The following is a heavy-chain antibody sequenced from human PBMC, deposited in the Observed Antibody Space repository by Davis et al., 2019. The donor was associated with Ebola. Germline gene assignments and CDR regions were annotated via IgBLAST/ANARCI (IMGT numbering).Heavy chain of an antibody. J-gene: IGHJ5*02. Sequence: PGGSLRLSCAASGFTFSSYAMSWVRQAPGKGLEWVSAISGSGGSTYYADSVKGRFTISRDNSKNTLYLQMNSLRAEDTAVYYCAKDQYCSSTSCYLGWFDPWGQGTLVTVSS. CDR1: GFTFSSYA. CDR2: ISGSGGST. CDR3: AKDQYCSSTSCYLGWFDP. V-gene: IGHV3-23*01. D-gene: IGHD2-2*01.